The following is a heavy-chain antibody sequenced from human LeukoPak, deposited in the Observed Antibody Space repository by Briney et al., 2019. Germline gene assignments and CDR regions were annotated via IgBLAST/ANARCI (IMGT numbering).Heavy chain of an antibody. CDR1: GFTFSSYW. D-gene: IGHD6-13*01. CDR3: AGDSAGNDY. Sequence: GESLRLSCAASGFTFSSYWMHWVRQAPEKGLVWVSRISTDGSSTNYADSVKGRFTISRDNAKNTLYLQMNSLRAEDTAVYYCAGDSAGNDYWGQGTLVTVSS. V-gene: IGHV3-74*01. CDR2: ISTDGSST. J-gene: IGHJ4*02.